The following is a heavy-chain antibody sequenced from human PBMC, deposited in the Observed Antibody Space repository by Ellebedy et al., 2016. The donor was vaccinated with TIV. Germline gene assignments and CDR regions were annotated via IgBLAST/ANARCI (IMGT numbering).Heavy chain of an antibody. Sequence: ASVKVSCXASGYTFTGYYIHWVRQAPGQGLEWMGWIDPIRGGTNYAQKFQGRVTMTLDTSISTAYMELSGLKSDDTAVYYCARDVPLERSFDYWGQGTLVTVSS. J-gene: IGHJ4*02. CDR3: ARDVPLERSFDY. V-gene: IGHV1-2*02. D-gene: IGHD1-1*01. CDR1: GYTFTGYY. CDR2: IDPIRGGT.